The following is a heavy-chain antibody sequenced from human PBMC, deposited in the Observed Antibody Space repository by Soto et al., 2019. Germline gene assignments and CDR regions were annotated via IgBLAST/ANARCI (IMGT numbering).Heavy chain of an antibody. D-gene: IGHD3-16*01. CDR3: ARDLAGDRTGLDY. CDR1: GFTFSSYA. V-gene: IGHV3-30-3*01. Sequence: QVQLVESGGGVVQPGRSLRLSCAASGFTFSSYAMHWVRQAPGKGLEWVAVISYDGSNKYYADSVKGRFTISRDNSKNTLYLQMNRLRAEDTAVYYCARDLAGDRTGLDYWGQGTLVTVSS. CDR2: ISYDGSNK. J-gene: IGHJ4*02.